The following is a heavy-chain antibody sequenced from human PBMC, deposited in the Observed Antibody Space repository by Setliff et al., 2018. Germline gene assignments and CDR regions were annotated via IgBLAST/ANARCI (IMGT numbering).Heavy chain of an antibody. Sequence: PGGSLRLSCAASGFTFSRYWMSWVRQAPGKGLEWVANIKQDGSEKYYVDSVKGRFTISRDNAKNSLYLQMNSLRAEDTALYYCARDHAYGSRFYYYYYGMDVWGQGTTVTVSS. CDR1: GFTFSRYW. V-gene: IGHV3-7*01. J-gene: IGHJ6*02. CDR3: ARDHAYGSRFYYYYYGMDV. D-gene: IGHD3-10*01. CDR2: IKQDGSEK.